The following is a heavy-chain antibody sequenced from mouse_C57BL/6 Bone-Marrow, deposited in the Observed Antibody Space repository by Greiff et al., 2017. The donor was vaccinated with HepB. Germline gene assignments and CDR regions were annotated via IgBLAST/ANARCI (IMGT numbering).Heavy chain of an antibody. CDR1: GFNIKDDY. CDR3: TTPTGNYAMDY. V-gene: IGHV14-4*01. Sequence: EVKLMESGAELVRPGASVKLSCTASGFNIKDDYMHWVKQRPEQGLEWIGWIDPENGDTEYASKFQGKATITADTSSNTAYLQLSSLTSEDTAVYYCTTPTGNYAMDYWGQGTSVTVSS. D-gene: IGHD4-1*02. CDR2: IDPENGDT. J-gene: IGHJ4*01.